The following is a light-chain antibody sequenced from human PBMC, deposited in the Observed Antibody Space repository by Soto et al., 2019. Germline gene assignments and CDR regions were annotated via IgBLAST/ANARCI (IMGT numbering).Light chain of an antibody. CDR2: SDD. V-gene: IGLV1-44*01. Sequence: QSVLTQPPSLSGTPGQRVTISCSWSNSNLGRYSVNWYQHFPGTAPKILIYSDDERPSGVPDRFSGSKSGTSASLAISGLQSEDEAEYYWAAWAYNLNGPLFGGGTKLTVL. CDR1: NSNLGRYS. CDR3: AAWAYNLNGPL. J-gene: IGLJ3*02.